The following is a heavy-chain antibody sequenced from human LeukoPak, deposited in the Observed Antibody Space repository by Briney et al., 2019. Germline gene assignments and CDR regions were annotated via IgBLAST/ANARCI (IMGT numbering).Heavy chain of an antibody. CDR2: ISSSGSTI. D-gene: IGHD3-10*01. Sequence: PGGSLRLSCAASGFTFSDYYMSWIRQAPGKGLEWVSYISSSGSTIYYADSVKGRFTISRDNAKNSLYLQMNSLRAEDTAVYYCARGQRITMVRGAQIYYYYGMDVWGQGTTVTVSS. J-gene: IGHJ6*02. CDR3: ARGQRITMVRGAQIYYYYGMDV. CDR1: GFTFSDYY. V-gene: IGHV3-11*01.